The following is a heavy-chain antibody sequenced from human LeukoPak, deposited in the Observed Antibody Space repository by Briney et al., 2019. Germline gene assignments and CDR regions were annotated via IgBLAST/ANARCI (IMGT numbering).Heavy chain of an antibody. D-gene: IGHD5-24*01. CDR3: ATTRGSYYYYYMDV. J-gene: IGHJ6*03. Sequence: SVKVSCKASGGTFSSYAISWVRQAPGQGLELMGRIIPIFGTANYAQKFQGRVTITTDESTSTAYMELSSLRSEDTAVYYCATTRGSYYYYYMDVWGKGTTVTVSS. CDR1: GGTFSSYA. V-gene: IGHV1-69*05. CDR2: IIPIFGTA.